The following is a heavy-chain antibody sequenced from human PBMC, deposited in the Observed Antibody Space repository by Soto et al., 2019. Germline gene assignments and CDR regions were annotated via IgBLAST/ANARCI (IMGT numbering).Heavy chain of an antibody. D-gene: IGHD2-15*01. CDR3: ARLCGGGSCYSTYGMDV. CDR1: GYGFTSYW. J-gene: IGHJ6*02. Sequence: PGESLKISCKGSGYGFTSYWIGWVRQMPGKGLEWMGIIYPGDSDTRYSPSFQGQVTISADKSISTAYLQWSSLKASDTAMYYCARLCGGGSCYSTYGMDVWGQGTTVTVSS. CDR2: IYPGDSDT. V-gene: IGHV5-51*01.